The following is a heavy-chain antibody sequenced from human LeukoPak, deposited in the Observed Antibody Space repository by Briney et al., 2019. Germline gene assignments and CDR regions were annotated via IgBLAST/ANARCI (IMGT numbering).Heavy chain of an antibody. D-gene: IGHD6-19*01. J-gene: IGHJ4*02. Sequence: ASVKVSCKASGYTFTGYYMDWVRQAPGQGLEWMGWINPNSGGTNYAQKFQGRVTMTRDTSISTAYMELSRLRSDDTAVYYCARERPYSSGSDYWGQGTLVTVSS. CDR2: INPNSGGT. V-gene: IGHV1-2*02. CDR3: ARERPYSSGSDY. CDR1: GYTFTGYY.